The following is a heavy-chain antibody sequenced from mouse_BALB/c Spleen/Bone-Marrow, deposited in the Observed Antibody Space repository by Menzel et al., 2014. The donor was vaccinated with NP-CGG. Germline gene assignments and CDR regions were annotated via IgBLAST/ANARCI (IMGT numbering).Heavy chain of an antibody. J-gene: IGHJ4*01. D-gene: IGHD3-1*01. CDR2: IYPGSGST. CDR3: ANLGRYAMDY. V-gene: IGHV1-84*02. CDR1: GYTFTDYY. Sequence: QVQLQQSGPELVKPGASVKISCKASGYTFTDYYINWVKQKPGQGLEWIGWIYPGSGSTKYNEKFKGKATLTVDTSSSTAYMQLSSLTYEDTADYFGANLGRYAMDYWGQGTSVTVSS.